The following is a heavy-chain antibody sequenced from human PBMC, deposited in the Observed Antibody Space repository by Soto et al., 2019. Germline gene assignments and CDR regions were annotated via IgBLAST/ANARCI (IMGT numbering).Heavy chain of an antibody. CDR2: VSAFNGNT. J-gene: IGHJ4*02. D-gene: IGHD3-10*01. CDR3: ARDRITVVRGPRLAY. CDR1: GYTFTNYG. V-gene: IGHV1-18*01. Sequence: ASVKVSCKASGYTFTNYGISWVRQAPGQGLEWMGWVSAFNGNTVYARELQGRVTLTTDASTRTAYMGLRILISEDTAVYYCARDRITVVRGPRLAYWGQGTLVTVSS.